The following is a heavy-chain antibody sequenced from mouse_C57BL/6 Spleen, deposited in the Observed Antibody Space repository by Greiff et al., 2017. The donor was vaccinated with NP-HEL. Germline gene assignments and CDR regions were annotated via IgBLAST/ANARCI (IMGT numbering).Heavy chain of an antibody. J-gene: IGHJ2*01. CDR3: ARLRVYYFDY. D-gene: IGHD1-1*01. Sequence: EVNLVESEGGLVQPGSSMKLSCTASGFTFSDYYMAWVRQVPEKGLEWVANINYDGSSTYYLDSLKSRFIISRDNAKNILYLQMSSLKSEDTATYYCARLRVYYFDYWGQGTTLTVSS. CDR1: GFTFSDYY. CDR2: INYDGSST. V-gene: IGHV5-16*01.